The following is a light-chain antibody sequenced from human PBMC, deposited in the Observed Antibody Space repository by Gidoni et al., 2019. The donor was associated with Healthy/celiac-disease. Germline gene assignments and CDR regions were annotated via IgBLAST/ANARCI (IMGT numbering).Light chain of an antibody. V-gene: IGKV2-28*01. CDR2: LGS. Sequence: DIVMTQSPLSLPVNPGEPDSISCRSSQSLLHSNGYNYLDWYLQKPGQSPQLLIYLGSNRASGVPDRFSGSGSGTDFTLKISRVEAEDVGVYYCMQALQTPPTFGGWTKVEIK. J-gene: IGKJ4*01. CDR1: QSLLHSNGYNY. CDR3: MQALQTPPT.